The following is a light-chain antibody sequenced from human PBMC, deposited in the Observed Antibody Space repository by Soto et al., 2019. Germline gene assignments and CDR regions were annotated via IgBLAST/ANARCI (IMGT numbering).Light chain of an antibody. J-gene: IGLJ1*01. CDR3: SSYTSTSLYV. Sequence: QSVLTQPASVSGSPGQSITISCTGTSSDVGSYNSVSWYQHLPGKAPKLMIYDVNNRPSGVSYRFSGSKSGNTASLTISGLQAEDEAAYYCSSYTSTSLYVFGTGTKVTVL. CDR1: SSDVGSYNS. V-gene: IGLV2-14*01. CDR2: DVN.